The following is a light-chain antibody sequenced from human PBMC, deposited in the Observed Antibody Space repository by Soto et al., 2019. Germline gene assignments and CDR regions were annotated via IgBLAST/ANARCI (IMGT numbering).Light chain of an antibody. CDR2: GAS. CDR3: QQYNECPRT. V-gene: IGKV3-15*01. CDR1: QSVRTN. J-gene: IGKJ2*01. Sequence: ETVMTQSQATLSVSPGERVTLSCRASQSVRTNLVWYQQSPGQPPRLLIYGASDRVAGVPDRFSGSGSGTDFTLTISGLQSEDCAVYYCQQYNECPRTVGQGTKLEIK.